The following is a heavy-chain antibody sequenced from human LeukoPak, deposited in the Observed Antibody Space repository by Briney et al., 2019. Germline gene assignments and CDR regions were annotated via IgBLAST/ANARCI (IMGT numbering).Heavy chain of an antibody. V-gene: IGHV4-39*01. J-gene: IGHJ4*02. CDR3: ARSTGWLQEFDY. CDR1: GGSISSSSYY. CDR2: IYYSGST. Sequence: SETLSLTCTVSGGSISSSSYYWGWIRQPPGKGLEWIGNIYYSGSTYYNPSLKSRVTISVDTSKNQFSLKLSSVTAANTAVYYCARSTGWLQEFDYWGQGTLVTVSS. D-gene: IGHD5-24*01.